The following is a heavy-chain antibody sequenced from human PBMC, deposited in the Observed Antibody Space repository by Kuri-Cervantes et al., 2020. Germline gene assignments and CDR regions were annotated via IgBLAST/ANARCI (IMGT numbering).Heavy chain of an antibody. J-gene: IGHJ4*02. CDR1: GFNFSRTD. D-gene: IGHD2-21*01. Sequence: LSLTCAASGFNFSRTDMHWVRQAPGKGLEWVAVISHDGKNKKCIASGKGRFTISRDNSQNTLYLHMKSLRSEDTAMYYCAKDRVGVQDFWGQGTLVTVSS. V-gene: IGHV3-30*18. CDR3: AKDRVGVQDF. CDR2: ISHDGKNK.